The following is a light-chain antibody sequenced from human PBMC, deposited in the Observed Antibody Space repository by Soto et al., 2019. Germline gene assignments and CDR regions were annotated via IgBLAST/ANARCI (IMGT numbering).Light chain of an antibody. V-gene: IGKV3-11*01. CDR2: DAS. CDR3: QQRTTLYT. J-gene: IGKJ2*01. CDR1: QSVSSY. Sequence: EIVLTQSPATLSLSPGERATLSCRASQSVSSYLAWYQQKPGQAPRLLIYDASNRATGIPARFSGSGSGTDFTLTIRRLEPEDFAVYYCQQRTTLYTFGQGTKLEIK.